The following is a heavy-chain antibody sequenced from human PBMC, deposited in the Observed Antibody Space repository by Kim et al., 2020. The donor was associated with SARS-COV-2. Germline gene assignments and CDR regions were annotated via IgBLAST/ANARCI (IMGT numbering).Heavy chain of an antibody. CDR3: AREKTYYDYVWGSSTYYGMDV. V-gene: IGHV1-8*01. J-gene: IGHJ6*02. CDR2: MNHNSGNT. CDR1: GYTFTSYD. Sequence: ASVKVSCKASGYTFTSYDINWVRQATGQGLEWMGWMNHNSGNTGYAQKFKGRVTMTRNTSIRTAYMELSSLRSEHTAVYYCAREKTYYDYVWGSSTYYGMDVWGQGTTVTVSS. D-gene: IGHD3-16*01.